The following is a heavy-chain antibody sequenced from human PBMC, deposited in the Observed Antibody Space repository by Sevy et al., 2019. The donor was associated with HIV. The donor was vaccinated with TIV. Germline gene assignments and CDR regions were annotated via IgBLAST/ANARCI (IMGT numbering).Heavy chain of an antibody. V-gene: IGHV4-59*01. CDR1: GGSISVYY. J-gene: IGHJ5*02. CDR3: ARAPPVRSGDDSLNWFDP. D-gene: IGHD5-12*01. Sequence: SETLSLTCTVSGGSISVYYWSWIRQPPGKELEYIGYVYHTGSTNYNPSLKSRVTTSVDTSNNQFSLKLTSVTAADTAVYYCARAPPVRSGDDSLNWFDPWGQGTLVTVSS. CDR2: VYHTGST.